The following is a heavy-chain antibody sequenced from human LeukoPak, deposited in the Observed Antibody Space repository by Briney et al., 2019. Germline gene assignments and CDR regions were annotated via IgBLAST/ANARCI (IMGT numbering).Heavy chain of an antibody. CDR2: INHCGRT. V-gene: IGHV4-34*01. Sequence: PSVTLSLTCAVYGGPFSGYYWIWLPQPPGKGLEWLREINHCGRTNYDPFLKSRVAISVDTSKNQFSLKLSSVTAAETAVYYCARSALVVVPAAMFAFDMWGEGTMVTDSP. CDR1: GGPFSGYY. J-gene: IGHJ3*02. D-gene: IGHD2-2*01. CDR3: ARSALVVVPAAMFAFDM.